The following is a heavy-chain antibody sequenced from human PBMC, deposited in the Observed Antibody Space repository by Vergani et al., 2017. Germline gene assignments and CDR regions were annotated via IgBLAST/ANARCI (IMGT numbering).Heavy chain of an antibody. D-gene: IGHD6-19*01. CDR3: ARSVGSGWYSGKGWFDP. Sequence: QVQLVQSGAEVKKPGASVKVSCKASGYTFTSYYMHWVRQAPGQGLEWMGIINPSGGSTSYAQKFQGRVTMTRDTSTSTVYMELSSLRSEDTAVYYCARSVGSGWYSGKGWFDPWGQGTLVTVSS. CDR1: GYTFTSYY. V-gene: IGHV1-46*01. CDR2: INPSGGST. J-gene: IGHJ5*02.